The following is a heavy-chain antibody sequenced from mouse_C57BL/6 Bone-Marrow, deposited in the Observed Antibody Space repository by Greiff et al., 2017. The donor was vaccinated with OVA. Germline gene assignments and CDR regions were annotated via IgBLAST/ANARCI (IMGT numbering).Heavy chain of an antibody. Sequence: QVQLQQSGAELVRPGTSVKLSCKASGYTFTSYWMHWVKQRPGQGLEWIGVIDPSDSYTNYNQKFKGKATLTVDTSSSTAYMQLSSLTSEDSAVYYGARWGILTDYAMDYWGQGTSVTVSS. CDR2: IDPSDSYT. D-gene: IGHD1-1*01. CDR3: ARWGILTDYAMDY. J-gene: IGHJ4*01. V-gene: IGHV1-59*01. CDR1: GYTFTSYW.